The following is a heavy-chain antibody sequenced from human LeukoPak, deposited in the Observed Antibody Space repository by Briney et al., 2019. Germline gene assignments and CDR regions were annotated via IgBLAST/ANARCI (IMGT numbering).Heavy chain of an antibody. CDR2: INHSGIT. J-gene: IGHJ3*02. D-gene: IGHD3-16*01. CDR3: ARGSPTGLGDHDAFDI. Sequence: SETLSLTCTVSGVSISNYYWNWIRQPPGKGLEWIGEINHSGITDHNPSLKSRVTISLDTSKNQFSLKLSSVTASDTAVYYCARGSPTGLGDHDAFDIWGQGTMVTVSS. V-gene: IGHV4-34*01. CDR1: GVSISNYY.